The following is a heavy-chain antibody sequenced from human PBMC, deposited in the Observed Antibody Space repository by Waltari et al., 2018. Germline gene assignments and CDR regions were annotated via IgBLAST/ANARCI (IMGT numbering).Heavy chain of an antibody. D-gene: IGHD3-10*01. V-gene: IGHV1-24*01. J-gene: IGHJ4*02. Sequence: QVQLVQSGAEVKKPGASVKVSCTVSGYTLTELSMHWVRQAPGKGLEWMGGFDPEDGETIYAQKFQGRVTMTEETSTDTAYMELSSLRSEDTAVYYCATEEVRGAPYFDYWGQGTLVTVSS. CDR3: ATEEVRGAPYFDY. CDR2: FDPEDGET. CDR1: GYTLTELS.